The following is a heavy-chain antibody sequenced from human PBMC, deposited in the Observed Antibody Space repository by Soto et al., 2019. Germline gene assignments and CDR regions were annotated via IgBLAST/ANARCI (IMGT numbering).Heavy chain of an antibody. D-gene: IGHD5-18*01. CDR2: INQGGKEI. CDR3: ATEVGTPTVRWALNM. J-gene: IGHJ3*02. CDR1: GFIFISYW. Sequence: DVQLVESGGGLVQPGGSLRVSCVTSGFIFISYWMSWVRQGQGNGLEWVANINQGGKEINYVDSVRGRFTISRDNAKNSLYLQMDSLRGEDSAVYYCATEVGTPTVRWALNMCGQGTVVSVSS. V-gene: IGHV3-7*03.